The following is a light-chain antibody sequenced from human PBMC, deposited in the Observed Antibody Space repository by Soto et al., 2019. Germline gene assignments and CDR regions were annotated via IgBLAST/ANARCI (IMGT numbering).Light chain of an antibody. V-gene: IGLV2-14*01. CDR2: EVS. Sequence: QSALTQPASVSGSPGQSITISCTGTSSDVGGYNYVSWYQQHPGKAPKLMIYEVSNRPSGVSNRFSGSKSGNTASLTISGLPAEDEADYYCISYTASSARVFGGETKRNVL. CDR1: SSDVGGYNY. J-gene: IGLJ3*02. CDR3: ISYTASSARV.